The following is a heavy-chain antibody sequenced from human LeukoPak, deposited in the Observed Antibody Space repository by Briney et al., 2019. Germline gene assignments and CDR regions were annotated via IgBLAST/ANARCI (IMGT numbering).Heavy chain of an antibody. D-gene: IGHD3-9*01. J-gene: IGHJ4*02. Sequence: ASVKVSCKASGYTFTSYDINWVRQATGQGLEWMGWMNPNSGNTGYAQKFQGRVTMTRNTSISTAYMELSSLGSEDTAVYYCARGLRDILTGYQSGPPDYWGQGTLVTVSS. CDR1: GYTFTSYD. CDR2: MNPNSGNT. V-gene: IGHV1-8*01. CDR3: ARGLRDILTGYQSGPPDY.